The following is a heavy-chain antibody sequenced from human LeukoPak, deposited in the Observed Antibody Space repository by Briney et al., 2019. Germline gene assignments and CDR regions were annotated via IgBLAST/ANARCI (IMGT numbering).Heavy chain of an antibody. V-gene: IGHV3-9*01. J-gene: IGHJ4*02. CDR3: AVLEMVRGVFDY. CDR1: GFTFDDYA. CDR2: ISWSSSSI. D-gene: IGHD3-10*01. Sequence: GRSLRLSCAASGFTFDDYAMHWVRQAPGKGLEWVSGISWSSSSIGYADSVKGRFTISRDNAKNSLYLQMNSLRAEDTAVYYCAVLEMVRGVFDYWGQGTLVTVSS.